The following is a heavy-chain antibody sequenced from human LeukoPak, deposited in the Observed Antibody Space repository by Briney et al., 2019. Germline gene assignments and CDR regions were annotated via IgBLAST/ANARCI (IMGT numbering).Heavy chain of an antibody. D-gene: IGHD3-22*01. Sequence: GGSLRLSCAASGFTFSNAWMSWVRQAPGKGLEWVGRIKSKTDGGTTDYAAPVKGRFTISRDDSKNTLYLQMNSLKTEDTAVYYCTTDDYYDSSGQSYYYYYYMDVWGKGTTVTVSS. CDR2: IKSKTDGGTT. CDR3: TTDDYYDSSGQSYYYYYYMDV. V-gene: IGHV3-15*01. J-gene: IGHJ6*03. CDR1: GFTFSNAW.